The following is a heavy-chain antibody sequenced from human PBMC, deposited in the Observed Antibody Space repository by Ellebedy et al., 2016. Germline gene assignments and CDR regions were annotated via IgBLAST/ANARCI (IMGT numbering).Heavy chain of an antibody. CDR2: ISGDGDDT. Sequence: GESLKISXAASGFTFSTFFMSWVRQAPGTGLEWVSTISGDGDDTHFADSVKGRFTISRDNSKHTVYLQMNSLRAEDTAVYYCRQGHYADYWGQGTLVTVSS. CDR1: GFTFSTFF. V-gene: IGHV3-23*01. CDR3: RQGHYADY. J-gene: IGHJ4*02.